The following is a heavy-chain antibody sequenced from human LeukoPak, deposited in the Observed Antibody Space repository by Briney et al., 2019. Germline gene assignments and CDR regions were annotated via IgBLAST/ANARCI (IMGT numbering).Heavy chain of an antibody. CDR1: GGTFSSYA. CDR3: ARVSSRLAAAGTEYFDY. J-gene: IGHJ4*02. D-gene: IGHD6-13*01. V-gene: IGHV1-69*06. CDR2: IIPSFGTA. Sequence: VASVKVSCKASGGTFSSYAISWVRQAPGQGLEWMGGIIPSFGTANYAQKFQGRVTITADKSTSTAYMELSSLRSEDTAVYYCARVSSRLAAAGTEYFDYWGQGTLVTVSS.